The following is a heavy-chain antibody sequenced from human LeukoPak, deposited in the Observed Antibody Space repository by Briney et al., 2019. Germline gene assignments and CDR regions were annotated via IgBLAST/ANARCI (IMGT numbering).Heavy chain of an antibody. V-gene: IGHV4-39*01. D-gene: IGHD3-22*01. CDR2: IHYTGIT. J-gene: IGHJ4*02. Sequence: PSETLSLTCTVSGDSISSSSYYWVWLRQPPGKGLEWIANIHYTGITYYNPSLKSRVTISVDTSKNQFSLKLSSVTAADTAMYYCARYWGPYDNSGAYFDYWGQGTLVTVSS. CDR1: GDSISSSSYY. CDR3: ARYWGPYDNSGAYFDY.